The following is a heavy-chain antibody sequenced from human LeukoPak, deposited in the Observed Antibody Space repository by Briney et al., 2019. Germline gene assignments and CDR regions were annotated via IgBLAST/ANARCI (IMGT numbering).Heavy chain of an antibody. CDR3: AKSYLCTSCYGYYYMDV. D-gene: IGHD2-2*01. J-gene: IGHJ6*03. CDR1: GFTFSSYV. CDR2: IRYDGSNK. Sequence: GGSLRLSCAASGFTFSSYVMHWVRQAPGKGLEWVAFIRYDGSNKYYADSVKGRFTISRDNSKNTLYLQMNSLRAEDTAVYYCAKSYLCTSCYGYYYMDVWCKGTTVTVSS. V-gene: IGHV3-30*02.